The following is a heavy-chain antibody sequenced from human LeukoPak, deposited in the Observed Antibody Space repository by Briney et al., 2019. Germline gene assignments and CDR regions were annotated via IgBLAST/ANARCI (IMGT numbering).Heavy chain of an antibody. CDR3: ARAVDYYDSSGWI. CDR1: GFTFSKYW. D-gene: IGHD3-22*01. V-gene: IGHV3-74*01. Sequence: PGGSLRLSCAASGFTFSKYWMHWVRQAPGKGLVWVSRIKTDGSSTNYADSVKGRFTISRDNAKNTLYLQMNSLRAEDTAVYYCARAVDYYDSSGWIWGRGTMVTVSS. CDR2: IKTDGSST. J-gene: IGHJ3*02.